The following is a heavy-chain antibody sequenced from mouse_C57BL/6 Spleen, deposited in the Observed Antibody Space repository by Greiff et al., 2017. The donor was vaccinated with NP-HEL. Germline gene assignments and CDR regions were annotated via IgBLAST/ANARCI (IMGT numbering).Heavy chain of an antibody. CDR1: GFTFSDYY. D-gene: IGHD2-3*01. J-gene: IGHJ4*01. CDR2: INYDGSST. Sequence: EVMLVESEGGLVQPGSSMKLSCTASGFTFSDYYMAWVRQVPEKGLEWVANINYDGSSTYYLDSLKSRFIISRDNAKNILYLQMSSLKSEDTATYYCARNGYYPYYAMDYWGQGTSVTVSS. V-gene: IGHV5-16*01. CDR3: ARNGYYPYYAMDY.